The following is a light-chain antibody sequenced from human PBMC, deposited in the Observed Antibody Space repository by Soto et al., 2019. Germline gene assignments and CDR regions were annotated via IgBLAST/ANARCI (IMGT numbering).Light chain of an antibody. Sequence: IQITQSPATLSVSPGERATLSCRASQTIYSNVALYQQRPGQAPRLLIYRASARATDIPARFSGSGSGTEFTLTIGSLQSEDSAVYYCQQYQNLWTFGQGTKVDIK. CDR2: RAS. CDR1: QTIYSN. CDR3: QQYQNLWT. J-gene: IGKJ1*01. V-gene: IGKV3-15*01.